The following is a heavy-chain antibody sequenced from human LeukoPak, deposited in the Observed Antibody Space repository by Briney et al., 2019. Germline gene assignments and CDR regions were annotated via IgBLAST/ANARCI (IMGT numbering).Heavy chain of an antibody. V-gene: IGHV3-30*02. CDR3: AKNYCDSNGSQYYFDY. Sequence: GGSLRLSCAASGFTFSSCGMHWVRQAPGKGLEWVAFIRYDGSNKYYADSVKGRFTISRDNSKNTLYLQMNSLRPEDTAVYYCAKNYCDSNGSQYYFDYWGQGTLVTVSS. CDR2: IRYDGSNK. D-gene: IGHD3-22*01. J-gene: IGHJ4*02. CDR1: GFTFSSCG.